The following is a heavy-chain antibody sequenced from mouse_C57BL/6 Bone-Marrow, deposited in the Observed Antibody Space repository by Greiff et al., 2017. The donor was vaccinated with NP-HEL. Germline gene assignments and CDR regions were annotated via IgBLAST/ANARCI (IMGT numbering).Heavy chain of an antibody. J-gene: IGHJ4*01. CDR3: TRTLALLRGGDY. CDR1: GFNIKDDY. D-gene: IGHD1-2*01. V-gene: IGHV14-4*01. Sequence: EVQLQQSGAELVRPGASVKLSCTASGFNIKDDYMHWVKQRPEQGLEWIGWIDPENGDTEYASKFQGKATITADTSSNTAYLQLSSLTSEDTAVYYCTRTLALLRGGDYWGQGTSVTVSS. CDR2: IDPENGDT.